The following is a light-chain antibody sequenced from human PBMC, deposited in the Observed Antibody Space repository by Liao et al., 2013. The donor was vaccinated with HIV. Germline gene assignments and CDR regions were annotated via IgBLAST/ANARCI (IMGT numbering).Light chain of an antibody. Sequence: SFELTQPPSVSVSPGQTARITCSGHTLGDKYASWYQQRPGQSPVLVIYRNTQRPSGIPERFSGSNSGNTATTATLTISRVEAGDEADYYCQVWDSTPDQRIYVFGPGTKVTVL. J-gene: IGLJ1*01. V-gene: IGLV3-1*01. CDR3: QVWDSTPDQRIYV. CDR2: RNT. CDR1: TLGDKY.